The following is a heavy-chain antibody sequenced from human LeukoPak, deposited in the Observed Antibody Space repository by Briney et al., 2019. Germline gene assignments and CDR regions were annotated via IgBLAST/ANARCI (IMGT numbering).Heavy chain of an antibody. Sequence: GSLRLSCAASGFTFSNYIMNWVRQAPGKGLEWVASIKPDGSEKFYVDSVRGRFTISRDNAKTSLYLQMNSLRAEDTAVYYCARGRISLSWGQGTLVTVSS. V-gene: IGHV3-7*05. CDR2: IKPDGSEK. D-gene: IGHD3-10*01. J-gene: IGHJ5*02. CDR3: ARGRISLS. CDR1: GFTFSNYI.